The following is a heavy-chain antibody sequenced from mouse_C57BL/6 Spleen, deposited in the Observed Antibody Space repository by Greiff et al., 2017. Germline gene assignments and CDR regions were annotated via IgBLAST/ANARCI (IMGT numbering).Heavy chain of an antibody. D-gene: IGHD2-1*01. CDR2: ISYDGSN. CDR3: ARGGNYEHFDV. Sequence: EVQLVESGPGLVKPSQSLSLTCSVTGYSITSGYYWNWIRQFPGNKLEWMGYISYDGSNNYNPSLKNRISITRDTSKNQFFLKLNSVTTEDTATYYCARGGNYEHFDVWGTGTTVTVSS. CDR1: GYSITSGYY. J-gene: IGHJ1*03. V-gene: IGHV3-6*01.